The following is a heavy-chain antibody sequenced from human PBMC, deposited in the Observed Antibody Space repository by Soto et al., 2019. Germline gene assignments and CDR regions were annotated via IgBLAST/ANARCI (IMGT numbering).Heavy chain of an antibody. CDR2: ISDSGRTI. V-gene: IGHV3-48*03. D-gene: IGHD3-3*01. CDR3: ARDLLHYDFWSGYSAYFYYGMDV. J-gene: IGHJ6*02. CDR1: GFTSSSYE. Sequence: SCSDSGFTSSSYEMNWVRQAPGKGLEWVSYISDSGRTIYYADSVKGRFTVSRDDAQNSVYLQMDSLRAEDTAVYYCARDLLHYDFWSGYSAYFYYGMDVWGPGTTVTVSS.